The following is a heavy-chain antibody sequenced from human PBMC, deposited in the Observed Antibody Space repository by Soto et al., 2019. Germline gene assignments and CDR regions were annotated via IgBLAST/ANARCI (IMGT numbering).Heavy chain of an antibody. CDR3: AKEWGSSGWWNYFDP. CDR1: GFTLSNTG. D-gene: IGHD6-19*01. V-gene: IGHV3-30*18. J-gene: IGHJ5*02. Sequence: QVQLVESGGGVVQPGRSLRLSCVASGFTLSNTGMNWVRQAPGKGLEWVAMISHDGSNTDYGDSVKGRFTISRDKSWNSLYLQMESLIPEDTLGSYCAKEWGSSGWWNYFDPWCQGTLFTDAS. CDR2: ISHDGSNT.